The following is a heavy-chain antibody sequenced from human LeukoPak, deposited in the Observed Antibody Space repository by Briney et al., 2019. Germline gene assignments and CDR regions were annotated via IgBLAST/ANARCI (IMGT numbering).Heavy chain of an antibody. Sequence: PSETLSLTCTVSGGSISTYYGSWIRHPPGKGRECIGYMYHSGSTKYNPSLKSRVNISVDTSNEQSSVKLSSVTAGGTAVYYCAGGGYSYDDGLWGQGAMVTVSS. J-gene: IGHJ1*01. CDR1: GGSISTYY. V-gene: IGHV4-59*13. CDR3: AGGGYSYDDGL. D-gene: IGHD3-3*01. CDR2: MYHSGST.